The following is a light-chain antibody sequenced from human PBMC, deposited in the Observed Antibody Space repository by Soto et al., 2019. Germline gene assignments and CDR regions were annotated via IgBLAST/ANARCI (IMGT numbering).Light chain of an antibody. J-gene: IGKJ1*01. CDR3: LQSYTAPPT. V-gene: IGKV1-39*01. CDR1: QYVSRY. Sequence: DLPMTQSPSSLSSSVGDRVIITCRASQYVSRYLNWYQQKPGKAPKLLVYATSSLRTGVASRFSGSGFGTDFTLTIGSLQPEDFAIYYCLQSYTAPPTFGQGTRVEIK. CDR2: ATS.